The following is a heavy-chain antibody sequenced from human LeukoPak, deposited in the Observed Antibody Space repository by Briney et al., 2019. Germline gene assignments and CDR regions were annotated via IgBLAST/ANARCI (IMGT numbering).Heavy chain of an antibody. D-gene: IGHD6-19*01. Sequence: SETLSLTCAVYGGSFSGYYWSWIRQPPGKGLEWIGEINHSGGTNYNPSLKSRVTISVDTSKNQFSLKLSPVTAADTAVYYCASRIVSGWYNYWGQGTLVTVSS. CDR2: INHSGGT. CDR3: ASRIVSGWYNY. J-gene: IGHJ4*02. CDR1: GGSFSGYY. V-gene: IGHV4-34*01.